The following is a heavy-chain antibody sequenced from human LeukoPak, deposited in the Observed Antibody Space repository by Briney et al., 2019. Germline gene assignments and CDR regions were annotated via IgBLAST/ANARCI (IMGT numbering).Heavy chain of an antibody. CDR2: IYYSGST. Sequence: SETLSLTCTVSGGSISSYYWSWIQQPPGKGLEWIGYIYYSGSTNYNPSLKSRVTISVDTSKNQFSLKLSSVTAADTAVYYSARYRRWQWLDSNWFDPGGQGTRVTVS. CDR3: ARYRRWQWLDSNWFDP. V-gene: IGHV4-59*01. D-gene: IGHD6-19*01. CDR1: GGSISSYY. J-gene: IGHJ5*02.